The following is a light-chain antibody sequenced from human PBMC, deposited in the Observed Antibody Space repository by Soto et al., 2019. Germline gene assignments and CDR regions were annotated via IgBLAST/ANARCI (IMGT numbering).Light chain of an antibody. CDR1: QTSSSST. CDR3: QQYDNSPLT. Sequence: IVLTQSPGTLSLSPGERATLSCRASQTSSSSTLAWYQQKGGQAPRLLIYGASSRATGIPDRFSGSGSGTDFTLTISRLEPEDFAVHYCQQYDNSPLTFGGGTKVDI. CDR2: GAS. V-gene: IGKV3-20*01. J-gene: IGKJ4*01.